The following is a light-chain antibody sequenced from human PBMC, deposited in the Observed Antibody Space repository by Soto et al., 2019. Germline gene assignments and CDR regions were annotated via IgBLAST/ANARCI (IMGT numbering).Light chain of an antibody. Sequence: EIVLTQSPATVSLSPLEIATLSFMASQSVSSDLSWYQQKPRQAARILLYDASTMGAGILARFFGSSWCRAFTTPTSSLEPEDFAVYYCQQRSNWPITFGQGTRLEIK. CDR1: QSVSSD. CDR3: QQRSNWPIT. V-gene: IGKV3-11*02. CDR2: DAS. J-gene: IGKJ5*01.